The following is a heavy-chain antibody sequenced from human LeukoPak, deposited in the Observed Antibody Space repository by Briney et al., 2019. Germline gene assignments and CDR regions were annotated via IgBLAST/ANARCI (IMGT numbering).Heavy chain of an antibody. CDR2: ISSGGSDR. Sequence: GGSLRLSCAASGFTFSNYAIHWVRQAPGKGLEWVAVISSGGSDRFYADSVKGRFTVSRDNSKNTLYLQMSSLRVKDTAVYYCARDCCGERYFFDSWGQGTLITVSS. V-gene: IGHV3-30-3*01. D-gene: IGHD3-10*01. J-gene: IGHJ4*02. CDR3: ARDCCGERYFFDS. CDR1: GFTFSNYA.